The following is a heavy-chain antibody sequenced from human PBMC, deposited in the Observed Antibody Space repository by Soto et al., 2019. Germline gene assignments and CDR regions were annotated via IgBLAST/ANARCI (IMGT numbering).Heavy chain of an antibody. Sequence: EVQLVESEGGLVQPGGSLRLSCEASGFIFTTSDMSWVRQAPGKGLEWISSITITGDTTHYADSVKGRFTISRDNSRNTVVFEKNTLGVGGTAAYCRAKWGGGDHGYWGQGTLVAVSS. CDR3: AKWGGGDHGY. V-gene: IGHV3-23*04. CDR2: ITITGDTT. D-gene: IGHD2-21*02. CDR1: GFIFTTSD. J-gene: IGHJ4*02.